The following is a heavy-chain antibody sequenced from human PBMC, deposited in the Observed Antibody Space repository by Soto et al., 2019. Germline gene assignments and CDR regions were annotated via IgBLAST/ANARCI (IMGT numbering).Heavy chain of an antibody. CDR2: IKQDGSEK. CDR3: AREGYYDILTGRYGAFDI. J-gene: IGHJ3*02. D-gene: IGHD3-9*01. CDR1: GFTFSSYW. Sequence: GSLRLSCAASGFTFSSYWMSWVRQAPGKGLEWVTNIKQDGSEKYYVDSVKGRFTISRDNAKNSLYLQMNSLRAEDTAVYYCAREGYYDILTGRYGAFDIWGQGTMVTVSS. V-gene: IGHV3-7*03.